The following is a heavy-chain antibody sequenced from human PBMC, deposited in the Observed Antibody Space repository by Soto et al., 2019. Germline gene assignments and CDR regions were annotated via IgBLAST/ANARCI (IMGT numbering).Heavy chain of an antibody. Sequence: GGSLRLSCAASGFTFSSYGMHWVRQAPGKGLEWVADIWYDGSNKYYADSVKGRFTISRDNSKNTLYLQMNSLRAEDTAVYYCARDSLRYFDWLLSPYYYYGMDVWGQGTTVTVSS. CDR1: GFTFSSYG. V-gene: IGHV3-33*01. J-gene: IGHJ6*02. CDR3: ARDSLRYFDWLLSPYYYYGMDV. D-gene: IGHD3-9*01. CDR2: IWYDGSNK.